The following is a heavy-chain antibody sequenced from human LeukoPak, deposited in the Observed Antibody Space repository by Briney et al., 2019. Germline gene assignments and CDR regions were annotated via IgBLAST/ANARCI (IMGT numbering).Heavy chain of an antibody. CDR3: AREEGDGFDV. Sequence: GGSLRLSCAASGFNSGVNFDEFGMNWVRQAPGKGLEWVFGINWNGGSTGYADSVKGRFTISRDNAKNSLYLQMNSLRAEDTALYYCAREEGDGFDVWGQGTMVTVSS. CDR2: INWNGGST. CDR1: GFNSGVNFDEFG. V-gene: IGHV3-20*04. J-gene: IGHJ3*01.